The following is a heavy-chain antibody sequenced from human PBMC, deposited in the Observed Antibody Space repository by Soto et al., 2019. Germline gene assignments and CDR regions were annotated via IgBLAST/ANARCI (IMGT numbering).Heavy chain of an antibody. CDR1: GGSFSSYY. J-gene: IGHJ5*02. D-gene: IGHD5-12*01. CDR3: ARGEGRLVGTWFDP. Sequence: SETLSLTCDVYGGSFSSYYWNWIRQPPGKGLEWLGEINHSGSTNYNPSLESRVTISLDTSKTQFSLKLTSVTAADTAVYYCARGEGRLVGTWFDPWGQGTLVTVSS. V-gene: IGHV4-34*01. CDR2: INHSGST.